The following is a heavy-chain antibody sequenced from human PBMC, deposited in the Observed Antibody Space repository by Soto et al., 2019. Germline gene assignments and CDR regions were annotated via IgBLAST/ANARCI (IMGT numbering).Heavy chain of an antibody. V-gene: IGHV4-4*02. J-gene: IGHJ4*02. Sequence: SETLSLTCAVSGGSISSSNWWSWVRQPPGKGLEWIGEIYHSGSTNYNPSLKSRVTISVDTSKNQFSLKLSSVTAADTAVYFCARHSPDFDWLSQFDYWGQGALVTVSS. CDR2: IYHSGST. D-gene: IGHD3-9*01. CDR1: GGSISSSNW. CDR3: ARHSPDFDWLSQFDY.